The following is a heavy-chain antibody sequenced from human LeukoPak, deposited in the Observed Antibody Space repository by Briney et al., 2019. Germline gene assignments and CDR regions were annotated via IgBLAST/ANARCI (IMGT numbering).Heavy chain of an antibody. CDR3: ARVYSSGWFYGAFDI. D-gene: IGHD6-19*01. V-gene: IGHV4-34*01. CDR2: INHSGST. Sequence: SETLSLTCAVYGGSFSGYYWSWIRQPPGKGLEWIGEINHSGSTNYNPSLKSRVTISVDTSKNQFSLKLSSVTAADTAVYYCARVYSSGWFYGAFDIWGQGTMVTVSS. J-gene: IGHJ3*02. CDR1: GGSFSGYY.